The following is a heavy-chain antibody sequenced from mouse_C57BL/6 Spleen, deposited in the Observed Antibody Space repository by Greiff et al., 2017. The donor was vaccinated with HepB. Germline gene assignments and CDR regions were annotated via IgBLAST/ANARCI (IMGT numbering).Heavy chain of an antibody. CDR2: INYDGSST. CDR1: GFTFSDYY. J-gene: IGHJ3*01. CDR3: ARGGTGGWFAY. D-gene: IGHD3-3*01. V-gene: IGHV5-16*01. Sequence: EVMLVESEGGLVQPGSSMKLSCTASGFTFSDYYMAWVRQVPEKGLEWVANINYDGSSTYYLDSLKSRFIISRDNAKNILYLQRSSLKSEDTATYYCARGGTGGWFAYWGQGTLVTVSA.